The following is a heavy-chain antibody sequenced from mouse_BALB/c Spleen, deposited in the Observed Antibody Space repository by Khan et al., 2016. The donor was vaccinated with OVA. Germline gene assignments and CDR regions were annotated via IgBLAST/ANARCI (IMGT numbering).Heavy chain of an antibody. D-gene: IGHD1-1*01. V-gene: IGHV3-1*02. Sequence: EVQLQESGPDLVKPSQSLSLTCTVTGYSITSGDSWHWIRQFPGNKQEWMGYINYGGNTNYNPSLKRRISITRDTSRNQFFLQLNPVTTENTATYYCASTDCWFHYWGQGTLVPVSA. CDR2: INYGGNT. CDR3: ASTDCWFHY. CDR1: GYSITSGDS. J-gene: IGHJ3*01.